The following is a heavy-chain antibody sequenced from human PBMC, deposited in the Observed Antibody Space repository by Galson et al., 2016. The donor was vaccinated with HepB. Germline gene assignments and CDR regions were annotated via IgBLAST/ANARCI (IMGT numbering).Heavy chain of an antibody. V-gene: IGHV3-23*01. CDR3: ARDRRRAMAGRGGSDWFDP. CDR1: GFTFRNFA. CDR2: INNAGHT. Sequence: SLRLSCAASGFTFRNFAMNWVRQAPGKGLEWVSGINNAGHTFYADSVKGRFTISRDNLKNTVYLQMNSLRVEDTAQYYCARDRRRAMAGRGGSDWFDPWGQGTLVTVSS. J-gene: IGHJ5*02. D-gene: IGHD6-19*01.